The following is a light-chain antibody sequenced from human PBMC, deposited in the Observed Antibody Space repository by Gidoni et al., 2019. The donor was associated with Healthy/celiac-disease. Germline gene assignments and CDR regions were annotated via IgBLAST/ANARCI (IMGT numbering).Light chain of an antibody. CDR2: GAS. Sequence: EVVMTQSPAIVSVSPGDTATLSCRASQAINSNVAWYQHRPGKAPRLLIYGASTRATGIPARFSGSGSGTEFTLTISSLQFEDFAVYYCHQYRNWPSLTFGGGTKVDIK. CDR3: HQYRNWPSLT. V-gene: IGKV3-15*01. CDR1: QAINSN. J-gene: IGKJ4*01.